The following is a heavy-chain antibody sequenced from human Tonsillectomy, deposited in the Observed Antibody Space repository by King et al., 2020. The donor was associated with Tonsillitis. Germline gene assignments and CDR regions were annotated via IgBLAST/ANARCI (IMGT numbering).Heavy chain of an antibody. CDR3: ARERLYSSGWGIDY. Sequence: QLVQSGGGVVQPGRSLRLSCAGSGFTFSDHSIHWVRQAPGKGLEWVALISFDGSRKYYADSVKCRFTISRDNSKNTLYLQLSGLRAEDTAVYYCARERLYSSGWGIDYWGQGTLVTVSS. CDR2: ISFDGSRK. D-gene: IGHD6-19*01. J-gene: IGHJ4*02. CDR1: GFTFSDHS. V-gene: IGHV3-33*05.